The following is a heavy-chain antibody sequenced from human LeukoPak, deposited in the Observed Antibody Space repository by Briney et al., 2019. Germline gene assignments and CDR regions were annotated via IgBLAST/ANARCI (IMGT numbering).Heavy chain of an antibody. D-gene: IGHD2-15*01. Sequence: GESLKISCKGSGYNFNKYWIGWVRQTPGKGLQWMGIIYPADSETRYSPSFEGQVTISADRSISTAYLQWSSLKASDTAMYYCARLARIHFCSGGSCYPMVYYYYYMDVWGKGTTVTVSS. V-gene: IGHV5-51*01. CDR1: GYNFNKYW. CDR2: IYPADSET. CDR3: ARLARIHFCSGGSCYPMVYYYYYMDV. J-gene: IGHJ6*03.